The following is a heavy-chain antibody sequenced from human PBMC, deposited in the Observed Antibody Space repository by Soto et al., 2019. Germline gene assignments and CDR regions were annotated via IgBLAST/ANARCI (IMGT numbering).Heavy chain of an antibody. D-gene: IGHD2-15*01. V-gene: IGHV1-2*02. Sequence: ASVKVSCKASGYTFTGYYMHWVRQAPGQGLEWMGWINPNSGGTNYAQKFQGRVTVTRDTSISTAYMELSRLRSDDTAVYYCARAAYCSGGSCYRTNFDYWGQGTLVTVSS. J-gene: IGHJ4*02. CDR2: INPNSGGT. CDR1: GYTFTGYY. CDR3: ARAAYCSGGSCYRTNFDY.